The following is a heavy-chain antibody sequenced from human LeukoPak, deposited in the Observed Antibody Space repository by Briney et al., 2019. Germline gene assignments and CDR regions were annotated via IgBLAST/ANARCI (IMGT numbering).Heavy chain of an antibody. CDR3: ARGGLGFGELWPVRSFDY. CDR2: IIGSGANT. J-gene: IGHJ4*02. D-gene: IGHD3-10*01. CDR1: GFTFSSYA. Sequence: GGSLRLSCAASGFTFSSYAMSWVRQAPGKGLEWVSVIIGSGANTYYADSVKGRFTISRDNSKNTLYLQMNSLRAEDTAVYYCARGGLGFGELWPVRSFDYWGQGTLVTVSS. V-gene: IGHV3-23*01.